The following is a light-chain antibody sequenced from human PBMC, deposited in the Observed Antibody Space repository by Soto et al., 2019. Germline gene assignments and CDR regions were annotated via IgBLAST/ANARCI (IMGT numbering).Light chain of an antibody. CDR1: ETVSSY. CDR2: DAS. J-gene: IGKJ5*01. V-gene: IGKV3-11*01. CDR3: LHRMNWPLT. Sequence: EIVLTQSPATLSLSPGDRATLSCRASETVSSYLLWYQQKPGQDPRLLIYDASERATGIPARFSGSGSETDFTLTISSLEPEDFGVYYCLHRMNWPLTFGQGTLLEIK.